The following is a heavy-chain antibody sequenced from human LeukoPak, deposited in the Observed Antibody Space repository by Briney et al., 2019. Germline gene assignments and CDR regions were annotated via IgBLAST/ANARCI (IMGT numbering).Heavy chain of an antibody. J-gene: IGHJ6*02. D-gene: IGHD3-10*01. CDR2: IYYSGST. Sequence: SETLSHTCTVSGGSISSYYWSWIRQPPGKGLEWIGYIYYSGSTNYNPSLKSRVTISVDTSKNQFSLKLSSVTAADTAVYYCARAVDGPGFYGMDVWGQGTTVTVSS. CDR3: ARAVDGPGFYGMDV. CDR1: GGSISSYY. V-gene: IGHV4-59*01.